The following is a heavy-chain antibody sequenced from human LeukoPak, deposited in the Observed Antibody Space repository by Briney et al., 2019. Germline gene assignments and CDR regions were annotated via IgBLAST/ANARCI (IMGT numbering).Heavy chain of an antibody. Sequence: ASVKVSCKASGYTFTNYAMNWVRQAPGQGLEWMGWISAYNGNTNYAQKLQGRVTMTTDTSTSTAYMELRSLRSDDTAVYYCARRSNYDPRYFDYWGQGTLVTVSS. V-gene: IGHV1-18*01. CDR1: GYTFTNYA. D-gene: IGHD3-22*01. J-gene: IGHJ4*02. CDR2: ISAYNGNT. CDR3: ARRSNYDPRYFDY.